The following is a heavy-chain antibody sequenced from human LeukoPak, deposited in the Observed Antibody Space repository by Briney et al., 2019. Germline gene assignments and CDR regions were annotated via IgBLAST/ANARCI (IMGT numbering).Heavy chain of an antibody. V-gene: IGHV4-4*02. CDR2: IYHSGST. D-gene: IGHD4-23*01. CDR3: ARAGAVVTYYYYYYMDV. J-gene: IGHJ6*03. CDR1: GGSISSSNW. Sequence: SETLSLTCAVSGGSISSSNWWSWVRQPPGKGLEWIGEIYHSGSTNYNPSLKSRVTISVDTSKNQFSLKLNSVTAADTAVYYCARAGAVVTYYYYYYMDVWGKGTMVTVSS.